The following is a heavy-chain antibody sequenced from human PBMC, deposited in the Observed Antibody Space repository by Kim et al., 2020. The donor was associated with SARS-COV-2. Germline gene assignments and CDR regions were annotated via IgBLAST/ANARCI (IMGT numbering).Heavy chain of an antibody. V-gene: IGHV4-34*01. CDR2: INHSGST. D-gene: IGHD6-13*01. J-gene: IGHJ6*02. Sequence: SETLSLTCAVHGGSFSGYYWSWIRQPPGKGLEWIGEINHSGSTNYNPSLKSRVTISVDTSKNQFSLKLSSVTAADTAVYYCARVRSSRFIIFYYYGMDVWGQGTTVTVSS. CDR1: GGSFSGYY. CDR3: ARVRSSRFIIFYYYGMDV.